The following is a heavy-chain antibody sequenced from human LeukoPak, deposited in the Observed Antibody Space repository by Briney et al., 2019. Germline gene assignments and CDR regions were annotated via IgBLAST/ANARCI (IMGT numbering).Heavy chain of an antibody. Sequence: ASVKVSCKASGGTFSSYAIGWVRQAPGQGLEWMGGIIPIFGTANYAQKFQGRVTITADKSTSTAYMELSSLRSEDTAVYYCASKVGPGYSYGMAIDYWGQGTLVTVSS. CDR2: IIPIFGTA. CDR1: GGTFSSYA. D-gene: IGHD5-18*01. J-gene: IGHJ4*02. V-gene: IGHV1-69*06. CDR3: ASKVGPGYSYGMAIDY.